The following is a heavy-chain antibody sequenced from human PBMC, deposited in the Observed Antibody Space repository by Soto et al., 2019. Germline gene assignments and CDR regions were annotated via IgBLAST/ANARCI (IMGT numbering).Heavy chain of an antibody. CDR1: GFTFSSYA. Sequence: PGGSLRLCCAASGFTFSSYAMSWVRQAPGKGLEWVSAISGSGSSTYYADSVKGRFTISRDNSKNTLYLQMNSLRAEDTAVYYCAKDLRSSGWPSYAFDVWGQGTMVTVSS. CDR2: ISGSGSST. D-gene: IGHD6-19*01. J-gene: IGHJ3*01. V-gene: IGHV3-23*01. CDR3: AKDLRSSGWPSYAFDV.